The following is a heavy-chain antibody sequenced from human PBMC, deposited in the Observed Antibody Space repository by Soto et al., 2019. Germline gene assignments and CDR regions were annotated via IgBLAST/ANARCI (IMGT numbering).Heavy chain of an antibody. CDR3: ARAVDYYDSSGYYHPPPY. CDR1: GYTFTSYD. CDR2: INPSGGST. Sequence: ASVKVSCKASGYTFTSYDMHWVRQAPVQGLEWMGIINPSGGSTSYAQKFQGQVTISADKSISTAYLQWSSLKASDTAMYYCARAVDYYDSSGYYHPPPYWGQGTLVTVSS. D-gene: IGHD3-22*01. V-gene: IGHV1-46*01. J-gene: IGHJ4*02.